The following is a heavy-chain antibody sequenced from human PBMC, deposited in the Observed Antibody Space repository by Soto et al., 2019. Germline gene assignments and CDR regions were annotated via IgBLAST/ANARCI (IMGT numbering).Heavy chain of an antibody. CDR1: GYTFTSYA. J-gene: IGHJ4*02. Sequence: ASVKVSCKASGYTFTSYAITCARQAPGQGPEWMGWIRASNGNTIYAQNFQDRVTLTTDASTATASMELTSLRSDDTAVYYCARALHPHYYDSSGPFDYWGQGTLVTVSS. V-gene: IGHV1-18*01. D-gene: IGHD3-22*01. CDR3: ARALHPHYYDSSGPFDY. CDR2: IRASNGNT.